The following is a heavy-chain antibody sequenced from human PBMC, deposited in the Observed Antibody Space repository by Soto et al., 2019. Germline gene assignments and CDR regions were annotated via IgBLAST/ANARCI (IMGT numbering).Heavy chain of an antibody. D-gene: IGHD3-3*01. CDR2: ISAYNGNR. CDR3: ARSGYYDFWRGYPIWFEP. J-gene: IGHJ5*02. V-gene: IGHV1-18*04. CDR1: GYTFTSYG. Sequence: ASVKVSCKASGYTFTSYGISWLRQAPGQGLEWMGWISAYNGNRNYAQKLQGRVTMTTDTSTSTAYMELRSLRSDDTAVYYCARSGYYDFWRGYPIWFEPWGQGTMVTLSS.